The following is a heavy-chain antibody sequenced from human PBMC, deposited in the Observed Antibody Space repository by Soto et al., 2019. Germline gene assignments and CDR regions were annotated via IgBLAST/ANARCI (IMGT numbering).Heavy chain of an antibody. CDR3: ARDQQGATWD. CDR1: GFSFSTYG. CDR2: IWNDGSNK. Sequence: QVQLVESGGGVVRPGGSLRLSCAASGFSFSTYGMHWVRQAPGKGLEWVAVIWNDGSNKYYIDSVKGRFTVSRDNSKNTLYLQMNSLRAEDTAMYFCARDQQGATWDWGQGTLVTVSS. V-gene: IGHV3-33*01. D-gene: IGHD1-26*01. J-gene: IGHJ4*02.